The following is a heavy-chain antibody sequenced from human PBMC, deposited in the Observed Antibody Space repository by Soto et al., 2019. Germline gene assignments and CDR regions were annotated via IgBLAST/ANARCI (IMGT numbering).Heavy chain of an antibody. D-gene: IGHD2-2*01. Sequence: GGSLRLSCAASGFTFSDYAMSWVRQAPGKGLEWVSTIRGSGSGTYYADSVKGRFTISRDNSKSTLYLQMNSLRAEDTALYYCAKDPKYCSSTSCYDWGQGTLVTVS. CDR2: IRGSGSGT. CDR1: GFTFSDYA. CDR3: AKDPKYCSSTSCYD. J-gene: IGHJ4*02. V-gene: IGHV3-23*01.